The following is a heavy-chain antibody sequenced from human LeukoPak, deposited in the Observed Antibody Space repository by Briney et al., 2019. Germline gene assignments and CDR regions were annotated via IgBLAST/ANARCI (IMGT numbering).Heavy chain of an antibody. CDR2: IYYSGST. Sequence: PSETLSLTCTVSGGSICSYYWSWIRQPPGKGLEWIGYIYYSGSTNYNPSLKSRVTISVDTSKNQFSLKLSSVTAADTAVYYCARDSSIAAAGTLDPWGQGTLVTVSS. CDR3: ARDSSIAAAGTLDP. CDR1: GGSICSYY. D-gene: IGHD6-13*01. J-gene: IGHJ5*02. V-gene: IGHV4-59*01.